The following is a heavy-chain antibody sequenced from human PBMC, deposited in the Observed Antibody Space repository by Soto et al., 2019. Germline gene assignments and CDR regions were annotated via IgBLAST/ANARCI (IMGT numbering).Heavy chain of an antibody. CDR1: GYTFTGYY. Sequence: ASVKVSCKASGYTFTGYYMHWVRQASGQGLEWMGWINPNSGGTNYAQRFQGRVTMTRDTSISTAYMELSRLRSDDTAVYYCARPLTRIAVAGTSGTNWFDPWGQGTLVTVSS. CDR3: ARPLTRIAVAGTSGTNWFDP. J-gene: IGHJ5*02. D-gene: IGHD6-19*01. CDR2: INPNSGGT. V-gene: IGHV1-2*02.